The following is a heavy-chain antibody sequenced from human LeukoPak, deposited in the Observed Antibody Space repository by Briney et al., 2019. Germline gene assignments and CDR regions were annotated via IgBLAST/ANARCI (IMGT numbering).Heavy chain of an antibody. CDR1: GFTLSTYW. J-gene: IGHJ4*02. D-gene: IGHD5/OR15-5a*01. Sequence: QPGGSLRLSCAASGFTLSTYWMSWVRQAPGKGLEWVANIEGDGSDKNYRDSVKGRFSISRDSAKNSLYLQMNSLTAEDTGVYYCARESTRASPSYWGQGTLVTVSS. V-gene: IGHV3-7*01. CDR3: ARESTRASPSY. CDR2: IEGDGSDK.